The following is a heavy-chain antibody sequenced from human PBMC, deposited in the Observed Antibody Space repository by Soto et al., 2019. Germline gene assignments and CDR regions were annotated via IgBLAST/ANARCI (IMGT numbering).Heavy chain of an antibody. V-gene: IGHV3-48*02. CDR1: GVTCSSNS. CDR2: ISSSSSTI. J-gene: IGHJ5*02. CDR3: ARVIWSGNLTSDL. Sequence: EVQVVESGGGLVQPGGSLRLSCAASGVTCSSNSMNWVRQAPGKGLEWISYISSSSSTIYADSVKGRFTISRDNAKNSLYLQMNSLRDEDTAVYYCARVIWSGNLTSDLWGQGTLVTVSS. D-gene: IGHD3-3*01.